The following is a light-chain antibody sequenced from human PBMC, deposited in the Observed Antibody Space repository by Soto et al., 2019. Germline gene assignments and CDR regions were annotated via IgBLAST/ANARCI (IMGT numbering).Light chain of an antibody. CDR1: HSVGSN. V-gene: IGKV3-15*01. Sequence: EIVMTQAPATLSVSAGEGPTLSCRASHSVGSNLAWYQQKPGQAPRLLIYGASTRATGFPARFSASGSGTEFTLSISSLQSEDFAVYYCQQYHNWPLTFGGGTKVDI. J-gene: IGKJ4*01. CDR3: QQYHNWPLT. CDR2: GAS.